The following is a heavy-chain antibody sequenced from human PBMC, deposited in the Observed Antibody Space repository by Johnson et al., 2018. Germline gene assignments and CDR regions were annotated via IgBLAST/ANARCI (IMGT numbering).Heavy chain of an antibody. V-gene: IGHV3-49*05. J-gene: IGHJ6*02. CDR3: TRDLRSNGMDV. CDR2: IRSKAYGGTT. CDR1: GFTFGDYA. D-gene: IGHD2-2*01. Sequence: VQLVQSGGGLVKPGRSLRLSCTASGFTFGDYAMSWFRQAPGKGLEWVGFIRSKAYGGTTEYAAAVKGRFTISRDDAKSIAYLQMNSLKTEDTAVYYCTRDLRSNGMDVWCQGTTVTVSS.